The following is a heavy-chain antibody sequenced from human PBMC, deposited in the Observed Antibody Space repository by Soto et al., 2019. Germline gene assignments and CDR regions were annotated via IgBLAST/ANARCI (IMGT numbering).Heavy chain of an antibody. CDR1: GFTLTELS. CDR3: AATYTVATITIDY. J-gene: IGHJ4*02. V-gene: IGHV1-24*01. CDR2: FDPEDGET. D-gene: IGHD5-12*01. Sequence: ASVKVSCKVSGFTLTELSIHWVRQAPRKGLEWMGGFDPEDGETIYAQKFQGRVTMTEDTSTDTAYMDLSSLRSEDTAVYYCAATYTVATITIDYWGQGTLVTVSS.